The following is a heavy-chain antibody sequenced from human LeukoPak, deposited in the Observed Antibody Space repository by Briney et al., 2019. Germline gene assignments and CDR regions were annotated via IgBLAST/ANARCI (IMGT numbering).Heavy chain of an antibody. V-gene: IGHV3-23*01. CDR3: AKSLLTTASGTGRAFDI. Sequence: TGGSLRLSCAASRFSFSAYPMGWVRRAPGKGLEWVSGISASGDVTFHADPVKGRFTISRDNSENTLYLQMNSLRAEDTAEYYCAKSLLTTASGTGRAFDIWGQGTMVTVSS. CDR1: RFSFSAYP. J-gene: IGHJ3*02. D-gene: IGHD1-26*01. CDR2: ISASGDVT.